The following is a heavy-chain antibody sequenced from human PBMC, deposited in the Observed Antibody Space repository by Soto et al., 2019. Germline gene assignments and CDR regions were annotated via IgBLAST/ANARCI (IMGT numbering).Heavy chain of an antibody. V-gene: IGHV3-21*01. CDR3: AREDAIFGVVTYGGWFDP. CDR2: ISSSSSYI. J-gene: IGHJ5*02. Sequence: EVQLVESGGGLVKSGGSLRLSCAASGFTFSSYSMNWVRQAPGKGLEWVSSISSSSSYIYYADSVKGRFTISRDNAKNSLYLQMNSLRAEDTAVYYCAREDAIFGVVTYGGWFDPWGQGTLVTVSS. CDR1: GFTFSSYS. D-gene: IGHD3-3*01.